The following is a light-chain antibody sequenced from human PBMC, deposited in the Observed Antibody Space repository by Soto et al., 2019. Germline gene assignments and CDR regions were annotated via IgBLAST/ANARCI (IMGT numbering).Light chain of an antibody. V-gene: IGKV1-5*03. CDR3: QQYNTFSPWT. CDR1: QTISTW. Sequence: DIQMTQSPSTLSASVGGRVTITCRASQTISTWLAWYQQKPGKAPKLLIYRASSLESGVPSRFSGSGSGTEFTLTISSLQPDDFATYYCQQYNTFSPWTFGQGTKVEIK. J-gene: IGKJ1*01. CDR2: RAS.